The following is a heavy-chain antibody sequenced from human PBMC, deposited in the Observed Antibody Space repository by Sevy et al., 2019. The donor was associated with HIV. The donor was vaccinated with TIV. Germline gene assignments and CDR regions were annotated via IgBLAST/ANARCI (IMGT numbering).Heavy chain of an antibody. CDR3: ASGIAVAGDAEYFQH. Sequence: ASVKVSCKASGGTFSSYAISWVRQAPGQGLEWMGRIIPILGIANYAQKFQGRVTITADKSTSTAYMELSSLRSEDTAVYYCASGIAVAGDAEYFQHWAQGTLVTVSS. CDR1: GGTFSSYA. D-gene: IGHD6-19*01. J-gene: IGHJ1*01. CDR2: IIPILGIA. V-gene: IGHV1-69*04.